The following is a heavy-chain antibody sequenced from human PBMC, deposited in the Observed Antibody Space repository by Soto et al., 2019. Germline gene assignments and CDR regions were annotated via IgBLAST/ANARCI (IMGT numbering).Heavy chain of an antibody. V-gene: IGHV4-30-4*01. CDR1: GGSISSGDYY. J-gene: IGHJ4*02. Sequence: PSETLSLTCTVSGGSISSGDYYWSWIRQPPGKGLEWIGYIYNSGSTHYNPSLKSRVTISVDTSKNQFSLKLSSVTAADTAVYYCARCPLIPGDFWSVYFLGSFAYWGQRTLFTVSS. CDR2: IYNSGST. D-gene: IGHD3-3*01. CDR3: ARCPLIPGDFWSVYFLGSFAY.